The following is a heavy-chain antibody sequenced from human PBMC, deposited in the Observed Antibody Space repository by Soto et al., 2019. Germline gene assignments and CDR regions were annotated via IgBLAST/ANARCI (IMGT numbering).Heavy chain of an antibody. J-gene: IGHJ5*02. Sequence: ASVKVSCKASGYTFTSYYMHWVRKAPGQGLEWMGIINPSGGSTSYAQKFQGRVTMTRDTSTSTVYMELSSLRSEDTAVYYCARGYCSGGRCYSRAEWWFDPWGQGTLVTVSS. CDR1: GYTFTSYY. CDR2: INPSGGST. V-gene: IGHV1-46*01. D-gene: IGHD2-15*01. CDR3: ARGYCSGGRCYSRAEWWFDP.